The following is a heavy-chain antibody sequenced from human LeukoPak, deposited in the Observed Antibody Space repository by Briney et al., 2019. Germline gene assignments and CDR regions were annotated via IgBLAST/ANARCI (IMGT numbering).Heavy chain of an antibody. CDR3: ARERIILNDWLLWTVDY. J-gene: IGHJ4*02. CDR1: GFTFSDYY. V-gene: IGHV3-11*06. Sequence: GGSLRLSCAASGFTFSDYYMSWIRQAPGKGLEWVSYISSSSSYTNYADSVKGRFTISRDNAKNSLYLQMNSLRAEDTAVYYCARERIILNDWLLWTVDYWGQGTLVTVSS. CDR2: ISSSSSYT. D-gene: IGHD3-9*01.